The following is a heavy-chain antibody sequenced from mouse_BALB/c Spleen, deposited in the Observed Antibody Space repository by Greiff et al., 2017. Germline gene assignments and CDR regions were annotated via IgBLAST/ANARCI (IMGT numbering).Heavy chain of an antibody. CDR2: IRSKSNNYAT. V-gene: IGHV10-1*02. CDR1: GFTFNTYA. J-gene: IGHJ1*01. Sequence: EVKLQESGGGLVQPKGSLKLSCAASGFTFNTYAMNWVRQAPGKGLEWVARIRSKSNNYATYYADSVKDRFTISRDDSQSMLYLQMNNLKTEDTAMYYCVRQNYGNFYWYFDVWGAGTTVTVSS. CDR3: VRQNYGNFYWYFDV. D-gene: IGHD2-1*01.